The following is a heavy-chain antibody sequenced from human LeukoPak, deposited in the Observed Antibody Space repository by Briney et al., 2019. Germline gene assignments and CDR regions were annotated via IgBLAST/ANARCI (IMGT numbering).Heavy chain of an antibody. J-gene: IGHJ2*01. Sequence: PSQTLSLTCTVSGGSISSGSYYWSWIRQPAGKGLEWIGRIYTSGSTNYNPSLKSRVTISVDTSKNQFSLKLSSVTAADTAVYYCARDGYNIKSWYFDLWGRGTLVTVSS. CDR1: GGSISSGSYY. CDR3: ARDGYNIKSWYFDL. CDR2: IYTSGST. D-gene: IGHD5-24*01. V-gene: IGHV4-61*02.